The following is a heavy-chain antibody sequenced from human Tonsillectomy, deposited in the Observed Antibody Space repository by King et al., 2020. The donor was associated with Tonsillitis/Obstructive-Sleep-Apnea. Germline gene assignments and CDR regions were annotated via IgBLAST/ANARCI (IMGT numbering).Heavy chain of an antibody. D-gene: IGHD3-3*01. CDR1: GFTFSSYS. Sequence: QLVVSGGGLVKPGGSLRLSCAASGFTFSSYSMNWVRQAPGKGLEWVSSISSSSSYIYYADSVKGRFTISTDNAKNSLYLQMNSLRAEDTAVYYCARDIARSQYYDFWSGYLYWGQGTLVTVSS. CDR3: ARDIARSQYYDFWSGYLY. J-gene: IGHJ4*02. CDR2: ISSSSSYI. V-gene: IGHV3-21*01.